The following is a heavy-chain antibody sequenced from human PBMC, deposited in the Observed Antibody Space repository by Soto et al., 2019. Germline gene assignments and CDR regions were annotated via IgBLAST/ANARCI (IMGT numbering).Heavy chain of an antibody. CDR1: GFTFSSYL. Sequence: GGSLRLSRAASGFTFSSYLMHGVRQAPGKGLVWVSRINSDGSSTSYADSVKGRFTISRDNAKNTLYLQMNSLRAEDTAVYYCARDKKYYDFWSGSPSFYGMDVWGQGTTVTVSS. D-gene: IGHD3-3*01. CDR3: ARDKKYYDFWSGSPSFYGMDV. V-gene: IGHV3-74*01. CDR2: INSDGSST. J-gene: IGHJ6*02.